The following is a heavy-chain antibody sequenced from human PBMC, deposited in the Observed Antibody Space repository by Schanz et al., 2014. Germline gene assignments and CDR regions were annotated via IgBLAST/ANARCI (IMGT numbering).Heavy chain of an antibody. D-gene: IGHD5-12*01. V-gene: IGHV1-2*06. CDR2: INPNTGGT. CDR3: AREKGHGYSGLS. Sequence: QVLLVQSGAEVKQPGASVKVSCKASGYTFTAYFIHWVRQAPGQGLEWMGRINPNTGGTNFAQKFQGRVTMTRDPSITPAYMDLSGLTSDDTAVYYCAREKGHGYSGLSWGQGTLLAVSS. J-gene: IGHJ5*02. CDR1: GYTFTAYF.